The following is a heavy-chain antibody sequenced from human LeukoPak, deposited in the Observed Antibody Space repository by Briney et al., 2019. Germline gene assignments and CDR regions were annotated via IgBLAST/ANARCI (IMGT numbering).Heavy chain of an antibody. J-gene: IGHJ4*02. CDR3: ARSRGYFDY. D-gene: IGHD6-13*01. Sequence: TSETLSLTCTVSGGSISSYYWSWIRQPPGEGLEWIGYIYYSGSTNYNPSLKSRVTISVDTSKNQFSLKLSSVTAADTALYYCARSRGYFDYWGQGTLVTVSS. CDR1: GGSISSYY. CDR2: IYYSGST. V-gene: IGHV4-59*01.